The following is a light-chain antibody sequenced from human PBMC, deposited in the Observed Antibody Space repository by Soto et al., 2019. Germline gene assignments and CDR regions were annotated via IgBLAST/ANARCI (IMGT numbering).Light chain of an antibody. Sequence: EIVMTQSPGTLSLSTGEGATLSCRASQSVDSNLAWYQQKPGQAPRLLIYGASTRATGIPDRFSGSGSGTDFTLTISRLQSEDFAVYYCQQYDSWPLTFGGGTKVEIK. CDR1: QSVDSN. CDR2: GAS. J-gene: IGKJ4*01. V-gene: IGKV3D-15*01. CDR3: QQYDSWPLT.